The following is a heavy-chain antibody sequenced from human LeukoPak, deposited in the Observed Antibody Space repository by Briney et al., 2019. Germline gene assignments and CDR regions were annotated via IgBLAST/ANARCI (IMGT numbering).Heavy chain of an antibody. CDR3: ARGTTVTTNPNV. CDR2: ISSNGGST. J-gene: IGHJ6*02. CDR1: GFTFSSYA. Sequence: PGGSLRLSCAASGFTFSSYAMHWVRQAPGKGLVYVSAISSNGGSTYYANSVKGRFTISRDNSKNTLYLQMGSLRAEDMAVYYCARGTTVTTNPNVWGQGTTVTVSS. D-gene: IGHD4-17*01. V-gene: IGHV3-64*01.